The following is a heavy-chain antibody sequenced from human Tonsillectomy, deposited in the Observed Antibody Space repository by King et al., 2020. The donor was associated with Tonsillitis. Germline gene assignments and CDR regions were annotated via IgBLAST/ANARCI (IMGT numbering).Heavy chain of an antibody. CDR1: GGSISSYY. CDR3: ARVGRSATPIYYGMDV. V-gene: IGHV4-4*07. J-gene: IGHJ6*02. D-gene: IGHD2-15*01. Sequence: VQLQESGPGLVKPSETLSLTCTVSGGSISSYYWSWIRQPAGKGLEWIGRIYTSGSTNYNPSHKSRVTISVDTSKNQFSLKLSAVTAADTAVYYCARVGRSATPIYYGMDVWGQGTTVTVSS. CDR2: IYTSGST.